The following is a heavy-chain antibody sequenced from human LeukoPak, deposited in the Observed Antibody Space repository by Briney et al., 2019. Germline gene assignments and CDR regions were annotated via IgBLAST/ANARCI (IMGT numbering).Heavy chain of an antibody. D-gene: IGHD6-25*01. J-gene: IGHJ4*02. CDR2: SIGGNT. CDR1: GFTFSSYA. V-gene: IGHV3-23*01. CDR3: AAAGRGSLDY. Sequence: PGGSLRLSCAASGFTFSSYAMSWVRQAPGKGLEWVSSIGGNTYYADSVKGRFAISRDAAKNTLFLQINSLRAEDTAVYFCAAAGRGSLDYWGQGTLVTVSS.